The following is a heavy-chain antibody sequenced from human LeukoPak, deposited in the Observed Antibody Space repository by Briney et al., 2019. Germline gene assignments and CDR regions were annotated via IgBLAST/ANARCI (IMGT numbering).Heavy chain of an antibody. CDR2: INPSGGST. V-gene: IGHV1-46*03. Sequence: ASVKVTCKVSGCTFTNYYIHWVRQAPGQGLEWMGIINPSGGSTTYAQKFQGRVTMTRDTSTSTVYMELRSLRSEDTAVYYCARVGGSSWFDYWGQGTLVTVSS. CDR3: ARVGGSSWFDY. J-gene: IGHJ4*02. D-gene: IGHD2-15*01. CDR1: GCTFTNYY.